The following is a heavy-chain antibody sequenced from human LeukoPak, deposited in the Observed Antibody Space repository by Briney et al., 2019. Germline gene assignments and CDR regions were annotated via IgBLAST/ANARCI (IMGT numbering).Heavy chain of an antibody. V-gene: IGHV1-46*04. CDR1: GYTFTNYY. D-gene: IGHD3-16*01. CDR3: AGFWYGGGGYFDY. Sequence: ASVKVSCKASGYTFTNYYMHWVRQAPGQGLEWMGIINPSGGSTSYAQKLQGRVTMTRDTSTSTVYMELSSLRSEDTAVYYCAGFWYGGGGYFDYWGQGTLVTVSS. J-gene: IGHJ4*02. CDR2: INPSGGST.